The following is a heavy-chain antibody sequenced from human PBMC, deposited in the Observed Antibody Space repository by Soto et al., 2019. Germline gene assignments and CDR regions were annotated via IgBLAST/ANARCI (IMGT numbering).Heavy chain of an antibody. CDR1: GFICSSYD. J-gene: IGHJ4*02. CDR3: AKDSSNVITYYYDSSGSHYFDY. D-gene: IGHD3-22*01. V-gene: IGHV3-23*01. Sequence: GGSLRLSCAASGFICSSYDMSWVRQAPGKGLEWVSTILVDGRTFYVDSVKGRFTISRDSSQNTVYLHMNSLRAEDTAVYYCAKDSSNVITYYYDSSGSHYFDYCGQLTLVTVSS. CDR2: ILVDGRT.